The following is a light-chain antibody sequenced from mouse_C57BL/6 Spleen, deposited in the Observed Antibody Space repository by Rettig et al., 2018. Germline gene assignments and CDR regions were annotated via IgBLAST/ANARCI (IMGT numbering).Light chain of an antibody. CDR1: QSISDY. CDR3: QNGHSFPLT. J-gene: IGKJ5*01. CDR2: YAS. V-gene: IGKV5-39*01. Sequence: DIVMTQSPATLSVTPGDRVSLSCRASQSISDYLHWYQQKSHESPRLLIKYASQSISGIPSRFSGSGSGSDFTLSIHSVEPEDVGVYYCQNGHSFPLTFGAGTKLELK.